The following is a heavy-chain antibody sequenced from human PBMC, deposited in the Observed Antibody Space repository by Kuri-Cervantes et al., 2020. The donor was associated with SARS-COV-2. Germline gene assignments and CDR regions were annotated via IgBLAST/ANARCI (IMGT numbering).Heavy chain of an antibody. CDR1: GFTFSSYS. D-gene: IGHD2-21*02. Sequence: GGSLRLSCAASGFTFSSYSMNWVRQAPGKGLEWVSSISSSSSYIYYADSVEGRFTIPRDNAKNSLYLQMNSLRAEDTAVYYCARAVVVTAMPFGYWGQGTLVTVSS. CDR3: ARAVVVTAMPFGY. J-gene: IGHJ4*02. CDR2: ISSSSSYI. V-gene: IGHV3-21*01.